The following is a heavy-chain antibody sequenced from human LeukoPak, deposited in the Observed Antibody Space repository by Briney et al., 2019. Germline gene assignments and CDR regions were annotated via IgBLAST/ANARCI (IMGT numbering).Heavy chain of an antibody. J-gene: IGHJ4*02. Sequence: SETLSLTCAVSGGSISSGGYSWSWIRQPPGKGLEWIGYIYHSGSTYYNPSLKSQVTISVDRSKNQFSLKLSSVTAADTAVYYCAREYGSGSYYSYFDYWGQGTLVTVSS. CDR2: IYHSGST. CDR1: GGSISSGGYS. V-gene: IGHV4-30-2*01. CDR3: AREYGSGSYYSYFDY. D-gene: IGHD3-10*01.